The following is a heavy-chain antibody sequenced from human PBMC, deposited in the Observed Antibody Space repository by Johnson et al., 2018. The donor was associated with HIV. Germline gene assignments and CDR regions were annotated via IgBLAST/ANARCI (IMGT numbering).Heavy chain of an antibody. Sequence: QVQLVESGGGVVQPGRSLRLSCAASGFTFSSYAMHWVRQAPGKGLEWVAVISYDGSNKYYADSVKGRFTIPRDNSKNTLYLQMNSLRAEDTAVYYCARDSDSLYAFDIWGQGTMVTVSS. V-gene: IGHV3-30-3*01. CDR2: ISYDGSNK. D-gene: IGHD3-22*01. CDR1: GFTFSSYA. J-gene: IGHJ3*02. CDR3: ARDSDSLYAFDI.